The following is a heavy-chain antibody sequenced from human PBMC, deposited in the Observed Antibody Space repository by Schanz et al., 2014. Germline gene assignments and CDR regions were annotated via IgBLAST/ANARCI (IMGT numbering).Heavy chain of an antibody. J-gene: IGHJ4*02. Sequence: GQLVESGGGLIQPGGSLRLSLATSFYTFTTFSLPFFLPSPGKGLEWVSGISDRGDGTNYGDSVRGRFTISRDNSRNTVYLQMNNVGVDDTATYYCVKTDAGWRFDYWGQGTLVIVSS. CDR3: VKTDAGWRFDY. CDR2: ISDRGDGT. CDR1: FYTFTTFS. V-gene: IGHV3-23*04. D-gene: IGHD6-19*01.